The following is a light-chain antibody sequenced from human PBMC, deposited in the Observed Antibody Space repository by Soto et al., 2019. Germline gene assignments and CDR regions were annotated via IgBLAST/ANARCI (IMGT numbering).Light chain of an antibody. J-gene: IGLJ1*01. V-gene: IGLV2-14*01. CDR3: FSYTSSGTYV. Sequence: SALTQPASVSGSPGQSITISCTGTSSDVGNYKYVSWYQQHPGKAPKLMIYEVSNRPSGVSNRLSGSKSGNTASLTISGLQAEDETDYYCFSYTSSGTYVFGTGTKVTVL. CDR1: SSDVGNYKY. CDR2: EVS.